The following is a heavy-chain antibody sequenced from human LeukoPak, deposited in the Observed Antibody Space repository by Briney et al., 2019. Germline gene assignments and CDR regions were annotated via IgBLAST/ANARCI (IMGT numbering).Heavy chain of an antibody. J-gene: IGHJ4*02. CDR2: ITPNSGCT. CDR1: GYTCTGYY. V-gene: IGHV1-2*02. D-gene: IGHD3-22*01. Sequence: ASVKVSSKASGYTCTGYYMHWVRHAPGQGLERIGWITPNSGCTNYAQNFQGRGTMTRDKSISTAYIEQGRLRYDDTPAYYCARDYDSSGLYYFDDWGQGTLVTVSS. CDR3: ARDYDSSGLYYFDD.